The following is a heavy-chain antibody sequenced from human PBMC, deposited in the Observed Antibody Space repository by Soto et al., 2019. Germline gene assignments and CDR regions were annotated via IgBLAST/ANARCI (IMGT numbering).Heavy chain of an antibody. CDR1: GVSTTSRY. V-gene: IGHV4-59*11. J-gene: IGHJ5*02. CDR2: LRYSGST. CDR3: AGGGGWLPDT. D-gene: IGHD3-16*01. Sequence: QMQLRESGPGLVKPSETLSLICTVSGVSTTSRYWWGWIRQPPGKGLEWLGNLRYSGSTTYNPSLGSRLTISLDTPKNQFSLGLTSVTTADTAVYYCAGGGGWLPDTWGQGILVTVSS.